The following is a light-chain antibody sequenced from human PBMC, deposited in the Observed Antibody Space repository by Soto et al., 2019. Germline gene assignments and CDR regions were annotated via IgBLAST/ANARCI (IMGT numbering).Light chain of an antibody. CDR2: AAS. Sequence: QSALTQPASVSGSPGQSITISCTETSSDVGGYNYVSWYQQHPGKAPRLMIYAASNRPSGVSHRFSGSRSGNTASLTISGLQAEDEAHYYCSSYTSGSTLYVFGTGTKVTVL. CDR1: SSDVGGYNY. J-gene: IGLJ1*01. CDR3: SSYTSGSTLYV. V-gene: IGLV2-14*01.